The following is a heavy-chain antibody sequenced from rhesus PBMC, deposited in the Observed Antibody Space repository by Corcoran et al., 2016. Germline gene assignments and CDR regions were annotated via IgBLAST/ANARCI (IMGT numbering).Heavy chain of an antibody. CDR1: GGSIRTNY. Sequence: QLQLQESGPGLVKPSETLSLTCAVSGGSIRTNYWSGIRPPPGKGREGIGRISGSGGRTDYNPSLKSRLNISTDTSKTQFSLKLSSVTAADTAVYYCARAGLEWLSQYYFDYWGQGVLVTVSS. J-gene: IGHJ4*01. CDR3: ARAGLEWLSQYYFDY. CDR2: ISGSGGRT. D-gene: IGHD3-3*01. V-gene: IGHV4-173*01.